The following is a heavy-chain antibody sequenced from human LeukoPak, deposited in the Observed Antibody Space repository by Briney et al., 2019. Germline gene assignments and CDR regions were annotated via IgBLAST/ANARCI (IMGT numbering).Heavy chain of an antibody. CDR1: GGSISSYY. D-gene: IGHD6-13*01. V-gene: IGHV4-59*04. CDR3: ARVAAAGTSLDD. J-gene: IGHJ4*02. Sequence: NPSETLSLTCTVSGGSISSYYWSWIRQPPGKGLEWIGYIYYSGSTYYNPSLKSRVTISVDTSKNQFSLKLSSVTAADTAVYYCARVAAAGTSLDDWGQGTLVTVSS. CDR2: IYYSGST.